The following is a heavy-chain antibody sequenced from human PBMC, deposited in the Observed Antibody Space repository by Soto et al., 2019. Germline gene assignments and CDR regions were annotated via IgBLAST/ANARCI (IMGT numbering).Heavy chain of an antibody. V-gene: IGHV3-33*01. CDR3: ARDGRGYSYGYRLGY. CDR2: IWYDGSNK. J-gene: IGHJ4*02. D-gene: IGHD5-18*01. Sequence: QVQLVESGGGVVQPGRSLRLSCAASGFTFSSYGMHWVRQAPGKGLEWVAVIWYDGSNKYYADSVKGRFTISRDNSKNRLYLQMNSLRAEDTAVYYCARDGRGYSYGYRLGYWGQGTLVTVSS. CDR1: GFTFSSYG.